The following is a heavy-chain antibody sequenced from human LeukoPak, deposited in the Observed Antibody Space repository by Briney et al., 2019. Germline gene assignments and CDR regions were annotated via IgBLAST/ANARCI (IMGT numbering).Heavy chain of an antibody. CDR3: AKENTRDGYRHFHY. J-gene: IGHJ4*02. V-gene: IGHV3-30*02. D-gene: IGHD5-24*01. CDR2: IRYDENTK. Sequence: PGGSLRLSCTAPGFPFSSYGMQWVRQAPGKGLEWVACIRYDENTKYYADSVKDRFTVSRDNSENTLFLQMNSLRAEDTAVYYCAKENTRDGYRHFHYWGQGTLVTVSS. CDR1: GFPFSSYG.